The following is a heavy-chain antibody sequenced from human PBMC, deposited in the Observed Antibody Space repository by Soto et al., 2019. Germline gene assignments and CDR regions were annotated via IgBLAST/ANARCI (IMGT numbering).Heavy chain of an antibody. J-gene: IGHJ4*02. CDR3: AKDGGAAVAGTLNY. Sequence: PGGSLRLSCAASGFTFSSYAMHWVRRAPGKGLEWVAVISNDGNNKYYGDSVKGRFTISRDNSKNTLYLQMNSLRAEDTAVYYCAKDGGAAVAGTLNYWGQGTLVTVSS. CDR1: GFTFSSYA. CDR2: ISNDGNNK. V-gene: IGHV3-30-3*01. D-gene: IGHD6-19*01.